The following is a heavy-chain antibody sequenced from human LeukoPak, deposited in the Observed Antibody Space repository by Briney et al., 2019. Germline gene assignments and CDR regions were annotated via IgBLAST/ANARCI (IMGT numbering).Heavy chain of an antibody. V-gene: IGHV4-30-4*01. J-gene: IGHJ6*03. CDR1: GGSISSGDYY. D-gene: IGHD1-26*01. CDR2: IYYSGST. Sequence: PSETLSLTCTASGGSISSGDYYWSWIRQPPGKGLEWIGYIYYSGSTYYNPSLKSRVTISADKSKNQVSLKLTSVTAADTAVYYCARLSVIVGAALEYYYYYMDVWGQGTTVTVSS. CDR3: ARLSVIVGAALEYYYYYMDV.